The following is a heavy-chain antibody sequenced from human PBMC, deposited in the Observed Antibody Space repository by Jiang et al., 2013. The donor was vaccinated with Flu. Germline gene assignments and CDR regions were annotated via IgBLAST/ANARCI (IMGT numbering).Heavy chain of an antibody. J-gene: IGHJ4*02. CDR1: GGTFSSYA. V-gene: IGHV1-2*04. Sequence: PGSSVKVSCKASGGTFSSYAISWVRQAPGQGLEWMGWINPNSGGTNYAQKFQGWVTMTRDTSISTAYMELSRLRSDDTAVYYCAREDDSSGSYVYWGQGTLVTVSS. D-gene: IGHD3-22*01. CDR2: INPNSGGT. CDR3: AREDDSSGSYVY.